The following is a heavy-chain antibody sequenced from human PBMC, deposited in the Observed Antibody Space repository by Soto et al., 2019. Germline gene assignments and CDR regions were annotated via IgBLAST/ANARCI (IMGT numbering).Heavy chain of an antibody. V-gene: IGHV1-18*01. D-gene: IGHD5-12*01. CDR2: ISTYNGDT. CDR3: AREGVAPYYYYGIDG. Sequence: ASVKVSCKASGYTFTRSGISWVRQAPGQGLEWMGWISTYNGDTNYAQTFQGRVTMTTDTSTSTVHMEVRSLRSDDTAVYYCAREGVAPYYYYGIDGWGQGTPDTVSS. CDR1: GYTFTRSG. J-gene: IGHJ6*02.